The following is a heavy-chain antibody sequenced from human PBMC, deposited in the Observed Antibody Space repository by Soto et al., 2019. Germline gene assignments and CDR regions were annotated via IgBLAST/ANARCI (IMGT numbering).Heavy chain of an antibody. CDR1: APTFIAYY. J-gene: IGHJ4*02. D-gene: IGHD5-12*01. CDR2: IDPKSGGT. V-gene: IGHV1-2*02. Sequence: QLVQSGAEVKKPGASVRVSCKTSAPTFIAYYIHWGRQAPGQGLEWMGWIDPKSGGTTYEQKFLGRVTMTRDTSINTAYMDLNRLTSDDTAVYYCARVSVDVPEWGQGTLITVSS. CDR3: ARVSVDVPE.